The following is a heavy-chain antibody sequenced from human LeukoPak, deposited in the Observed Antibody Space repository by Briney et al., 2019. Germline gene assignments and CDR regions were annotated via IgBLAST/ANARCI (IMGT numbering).Heavy chain of an antibody. D-gene: IGHD5-12*01. J-gene: IGHJ4*02. CDR3: ARSYSGYDYLDY. Sequence: GESLRISGKGSGYSFTGYWITWVRQMPGKGLEWMGKINPTDSYTNYSPSFQGHVTISADKSISTAYLQWSSLRASDTAMYYCARSYSGYDYLDYWGQGTLVTVSS. V-gene: IGHV5-10-1*01. CDR1: GYSFTGYW. CDR2: INPTDSYT.